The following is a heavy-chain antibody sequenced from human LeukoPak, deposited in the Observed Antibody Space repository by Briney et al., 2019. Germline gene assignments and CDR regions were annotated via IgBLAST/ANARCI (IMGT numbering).Heavy chain of an antibody. CDR2: IYYSGST. V-gene: IGHV4-61*05. CDR1: GGSISSSSYY. CDR3: ARFPPLRITGQLDGGWFDP. J-gene: IGHJ5*02. D-gene: IGHD6-13*01. Sequence: PSETLSLTCTVSGGSISSSSYYWSWIRQPPGKGLEWIGYIYYSGSTNYNPSLKSRVTISVDTSKNQFSLKLSSVTAADTAVYYCARFPPLRITGQLDGGWFDPWGQGTLVTVSS.